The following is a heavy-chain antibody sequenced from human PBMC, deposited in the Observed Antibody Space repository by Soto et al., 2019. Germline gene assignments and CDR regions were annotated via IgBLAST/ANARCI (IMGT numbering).Heavy chain of an antibody. CDR2: MNGSGGST. J-gene: IGHJ4*02. V-gene: IGHV3-23*01. CDR3: AKASGSSWPYYFDS. Sequence: GGSLRLSCAASGFSFSSYVMAWVRQAPGKGLEWVSAMNGSGGSTYYPEYVKGRFNISRDNSENTLYLAMNSLRAEDTAVYYCAKASGSSWPYYFDSWGQGTLVTVSS. D-gene: IGHD6-13*01. CDR1: GFSFSSYV.